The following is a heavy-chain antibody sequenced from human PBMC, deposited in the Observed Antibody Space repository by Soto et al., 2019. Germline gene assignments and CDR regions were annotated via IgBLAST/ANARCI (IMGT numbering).Heavy chain of an antibody. J-gene: IGHJ6*02. CDR3: AREGRGFYDFWSGYQRPHYYYGMDV. D-gene: IGHD3-3*01. CDR1: GGSFSGYY. Sequence: PSETLSLTCAVYGGSFSGYYWSWIRQPPGKGLEWIGEINHSGSTNYNPSLKSRVTISVDTSKNQFSLKLSSVTAADTAVYYCAREGRGFYDFWSGYQRPHYYYGMDVWGQGTTVTVSS. V-gene: IGHV4-34*01. CDR2: INHSGST.